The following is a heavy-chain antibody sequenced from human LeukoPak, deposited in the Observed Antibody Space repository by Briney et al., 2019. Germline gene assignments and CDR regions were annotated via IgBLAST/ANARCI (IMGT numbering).Heavy chain of an antibody. V-gene: IGHV4-34*01. Sequence: SETLSLTCAVYGGSFSGYYWSWIRQPPGKGLEWIGEINHSGSTNYNPSLKSRVTISVDTSKNQFSLKLSSVTAADTAVYYCARGPFCSSTSCHPYWYFDLWGRGTLVTVSS. CDR3: ARGPFCSSTSCHPYWYFDL. CDR2: INHSGST. CDR1: GGSFSGYY. J-gene: IGHJ2*01. D-gene: IGHD2-2*01.